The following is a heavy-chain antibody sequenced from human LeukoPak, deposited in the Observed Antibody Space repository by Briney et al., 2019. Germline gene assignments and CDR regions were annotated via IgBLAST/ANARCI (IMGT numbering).Heavy chain of an antibody. D-gene: IGHD6-19*01. J-gene: IGHJ4*02. Sequence: PGRSLRLSCAASGFTFDDYAMHWVRQDPREGLELVSGISDSGSRSYYTDSVKARFTISRDNSKNTLYLQMNSLRAEDTAVYYCAKLPVSYSSGWSNFDYWGQGTLVTVSS. CDR3: AKLPVSYSSGWSNFDY. CDR1: GFTFDDYA. CDR2: ISDSGSRS. V-gene: IGHV3-23*01.